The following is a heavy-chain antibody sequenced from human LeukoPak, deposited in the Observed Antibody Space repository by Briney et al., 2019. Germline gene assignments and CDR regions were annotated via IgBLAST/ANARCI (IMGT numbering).Heavy chain of an antibody. CDR3: TRDGFSGAAFDY. D-gene: IGHD3-10*01. Sequence: ASVKVSCKASGFTFTGYFIHWVRQAPGQRLEWMGRIHPNNGGTKYAQKFQGRVTMTRDTSINTDYMELSRLRSDDTALYYGTRDGFSGAAFDYWGQGTLVTVSS. J-gene: IGHJ4*02. CDR2: IHPNNGGT. V-gene: IGHV1-2*06. CDR1: GFTFTGYF.